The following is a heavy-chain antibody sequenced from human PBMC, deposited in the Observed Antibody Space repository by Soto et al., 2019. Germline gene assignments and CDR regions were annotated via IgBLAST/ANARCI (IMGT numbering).Heavy chain of an antibody. CDR2: IWYDGSNK. CDR1: GFTFSSYG. V-gene: IGHV3-33*01. J-gene: IGHJ6*02. D-gene: IGHD3-9*01. CDR3: ARDGRSYGLLKPYYYYGMDV. Sequence: GGSLRLSCAASGFTFSSYGMHWVRQAPGKGLEWVAVIWYDGSNKYYADSVKGRFTISRDNSKNTLYLQMNSLRAEDTAVYYCARDGRSYGLLKPYYYYGMDVWGQGTTVTVSS.